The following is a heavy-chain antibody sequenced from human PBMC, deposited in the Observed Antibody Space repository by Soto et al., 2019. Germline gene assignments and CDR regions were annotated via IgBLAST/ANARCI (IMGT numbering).Heavy chain of an antibody. J-gene: IGHJ6*02. D-gene: IGHD6-13*01. CDR2: ISGSGGST. V-gene: IGHV3-23*01. CDR3: AKRGGEGAAAGTPIYYYYGMDV. Sequence: HPGGSLRLSCAASGFTFSSYAMSWVRQAPGKGLEWVSAISGSGGSTYYADSVKGRFTISRDNSKNTLYLQMNSLRAEDTAVYYCAKRGGEGAAAGTPIYYYYGMDVWGQRTTVTVSS. CDR1: GFTFSSYA.